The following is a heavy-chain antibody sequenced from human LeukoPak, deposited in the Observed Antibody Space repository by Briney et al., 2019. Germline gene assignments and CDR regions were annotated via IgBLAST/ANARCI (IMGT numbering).Heavy chain of an antibody. J-gene: IGHJ4*02. CDR1: GFTFSTYW. CDR3: ATHNYWRKDY. CDR2: INQDGNAK. D-gene: IGHD5-24*01. V-gene: IGHV3-7*01. Sequence: GGSLRLSCAASGFTFSTYWMTWVRQAPGVGLEWVATINQDGNAKYYVDSVKGRFAISRDNTKNSLSLQMSSLRDEDSGIYYCATHNYWRKDYWGQGTLVTVSS.